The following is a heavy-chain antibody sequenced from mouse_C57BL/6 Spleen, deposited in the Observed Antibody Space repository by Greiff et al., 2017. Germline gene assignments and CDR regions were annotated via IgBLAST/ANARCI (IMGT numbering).Heavy chain of an antibody. J-gene: IGHJ2*01. CDR3: TTGSYGSRGFDY. V-gene: IGHV14-4*01. CDR1: GFNIKDDY. Sequence: VQLKESGAELVRPGASVKLSCTASGFNIKDDYMHWVKQRPEQGLEWIGWIDPENGDTEYASKFQGKATITADTSSNTAYLQLSSLTSEDTAVYYCTTGSYGSRGFDYWGQGTTLTVSS. CDR2: IDPENGDT. D-gene: IGHD1-1*01.